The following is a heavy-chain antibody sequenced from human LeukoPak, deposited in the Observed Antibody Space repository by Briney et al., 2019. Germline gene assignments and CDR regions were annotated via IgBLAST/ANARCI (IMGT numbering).Heavy chain of an antibody. CDR3: ARDYEHSGYDYLPLY. CDR1: GFTLSSHW. Sequence: SGGSLRLSCAASGFTLSSHWMTWVRQATGKALEWVANIRQDGGEKYYADSVKGRFTISRDNAENSVYLQMNSLRAEDTAVYFCARDYEHSGYDYLPLYWGQGTLVTVSS. D-gene: IGHD5-12*01. J-gene: IGHJ4*02. CDR2: IRQDGGEK. V-gene: IGHV3-7*01.